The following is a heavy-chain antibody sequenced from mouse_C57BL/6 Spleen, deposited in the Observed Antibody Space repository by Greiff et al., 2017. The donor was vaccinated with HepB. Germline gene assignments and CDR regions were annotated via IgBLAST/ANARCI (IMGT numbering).Heavy chain of an antibody. Sequence: DVQLQESGPGLVKPSQSLSLTCSVTGYSITSGYYWNWIRQFPGNKLEWMGYISYDGSNNYNPSLKNRISITRDTSKNQFFLKLNSVTTEDTATYYGARCDDYDGAWFAYWGQGTLVTVSA. CDR2: ISYDGSN. V-gene: IGHV3-6*01. J-gene: IGHJ3*01. D-gene: IGHD2-4*01. CDR1: GYSITSGYY. CDR3: ARCDDYDGAWFAY.